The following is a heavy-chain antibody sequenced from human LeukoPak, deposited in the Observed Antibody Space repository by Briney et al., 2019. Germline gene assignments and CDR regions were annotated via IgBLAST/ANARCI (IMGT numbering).Heavy chain of an antibody. CDR3: ARDKLIAARPYAFDI. Sequence: SETLSLTCTVSGGSISSYYLSWIRQPPGKGLEWIGYIYYSGSTNYNPSLKSRVTISVDTSKNQFSLKLSSVTAADTAVYYCARDKLIAARPYAFDIWVQGTMVTVSS. V-gene: IGHV4-59*01. CDR2: IYYSGST. D-gene: IGHD6-6*01. J-gene: IGHJ3*02. CDR1: GGSISSYY.